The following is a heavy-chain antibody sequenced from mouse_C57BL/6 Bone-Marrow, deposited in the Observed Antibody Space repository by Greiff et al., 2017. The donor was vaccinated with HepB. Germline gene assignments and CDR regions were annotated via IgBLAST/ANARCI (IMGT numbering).Heavy chain of an antibody. CDR2: ISDGGSYT. CDR3: AREGTFYSFYFDY. D-gene: IGHD2-1*01. CDR1: GFTFSSYA. V-gene: IGHV5-4*01. Sequence: DVMLVESGGGLVKPGGSLKLSCAASGFTFSSYAMSWVRQTPEKRLEWVATISDGGSYTYYPDNVKGRFTISRDNAKNNLYLQMSHLKSEDTAMYYCAREGTFYSFYFDYWGQGTTLTVSS. J-gene: IGHJ2*01.